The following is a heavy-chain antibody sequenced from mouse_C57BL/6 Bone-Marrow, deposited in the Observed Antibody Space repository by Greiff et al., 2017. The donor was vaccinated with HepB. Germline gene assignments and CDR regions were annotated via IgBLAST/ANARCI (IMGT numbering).Heavy chain of an antibody. V-gene: IGHV1-50*01. CDR3: TKEWALGYP. Sequence: QVQLQQPGAELVKPGASVKLSCKASGYTFTSYWMQWVKQRPGQGLEWIGEIDPSDSYTNYNQKFKGKATLTVDTSSSTAYMQLSSLTSEDSAVYYCTKEWALGYPWGQGTSVTVSS. D-gene: IGHD3-3*01. CDR2: IDPSDSYT. CDR1: GYTFTSYW. J-gene: IGHJ4*01.